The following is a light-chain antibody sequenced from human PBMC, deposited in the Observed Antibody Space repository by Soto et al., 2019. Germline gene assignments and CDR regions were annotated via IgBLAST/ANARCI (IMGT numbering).Light chain of an antibody. Sequence: EIVMTQSPATLSVSPGERATLSCRASQSVSSNLAWYQQKPGQAPRLLIYGASTRATGIPARFSGSGSGTEFTLTISSLQSEDFAVYYCQKYNNWPLPCGGGTNVEIK. CDR1: QSVSSN. J-gene: IGKJ4*01. CDR2: GAS. V-gene: IGKV3-15*01. CDR3: QKYNNWPLP.